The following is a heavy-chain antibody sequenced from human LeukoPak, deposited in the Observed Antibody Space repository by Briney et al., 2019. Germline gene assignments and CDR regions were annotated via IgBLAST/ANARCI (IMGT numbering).Heavy chain of an antibody. CDR3: ARPLLPNYYDSSGSYAFDI. CDR1: GGSFSGYY. J-gene: IGHJ3*02. D-gene: IGHD3-22*01. V-gene: IGHV4-34*01. CDR2: INHSGST. Sequence: SETLSLTCAVYGGSFSGYYWSWIRQPPGKGLEWIGEINHSGSTNYNPSLKSRVTISVDTSKNQFSLKLSSVTAADTAVYYCARPLLPNYYDSSGSYAFDIWGQGTMVTVSS.